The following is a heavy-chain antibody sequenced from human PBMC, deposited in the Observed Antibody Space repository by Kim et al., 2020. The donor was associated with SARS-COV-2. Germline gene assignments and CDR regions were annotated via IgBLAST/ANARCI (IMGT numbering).Heavy chain of an antibody. Sequence: SVKVSCKASGGTFSSYSISWVRQAPGQGLEWMGGIIPIFGTANYAQKFQGRVTITADESTSTAYMELSSLRSEDTAVYYCARSREEITIFGVVITPANYWGQGTLVTVSS. V-gene: IGHV1-69*13. D-gene: IGHD3-3*01. J-gene: IGHJ4*02. CDR2: IIPIFGTA. CDR3: ARSREEITIFGVVITPANY. CDR1: GGTFSSYS.